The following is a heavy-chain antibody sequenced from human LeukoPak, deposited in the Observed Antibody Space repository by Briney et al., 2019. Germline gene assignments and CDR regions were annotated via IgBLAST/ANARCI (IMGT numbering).Heavy chain of an antibody. D-gene: IGHD3-22*01. J-gene: IGHJ4*02. V-gene: IGHV3-30*02. CDR2: IRYDGSNK. Sequence: GGSLRLSCAASGFTFSSYSMNWVRQAPGKGLEWVAFIRYDGSNKYYADSVKGRFTISRDNSKNTLYLQMNSLRAEDTAVYYCAKDEDSSGYYPDYWRQGTLVTVSS. CDR3: AKDEDSSGYYPDY. CDR1: GFTFSSYS.